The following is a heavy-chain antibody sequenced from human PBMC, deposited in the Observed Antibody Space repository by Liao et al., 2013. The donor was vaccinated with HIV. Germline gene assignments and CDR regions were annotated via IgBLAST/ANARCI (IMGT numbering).Heavy chain of an antibody. D-gene: IGHD4-23*01. J-gene: IGHJ5*02. V-gene: IGHV4-61*02. Sequence: QVQLQQWGAGLVKPSQTLSLTCTVSGGSISSGSYYWTWIRQPAGKGLEWIGRIYTSGSANYNASLKSRVTMSVDTSQNQFSLKVTSVTAADTAVYYCARWGVVTPRNWFDPWGQGTLVTVSS. CDR2: IYTSGSA. CDR1: GGSISSGSYY. CDR3: ARWGVVTPRNWFDP.